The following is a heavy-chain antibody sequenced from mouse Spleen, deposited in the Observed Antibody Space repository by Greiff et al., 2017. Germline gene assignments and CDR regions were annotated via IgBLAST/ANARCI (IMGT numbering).Heavy chain of an antibody. CDR3: ARGSSLDFDY. V-gene: IGHV7-3*01. D-gene: IGHD1-1*01. CDR1: GFTFTDYY. J-gene: IGHJ2*01. Sequence: EVKLVESGGGLVQPGGSLSLSCAASGFTFTDYYMSWVRQPPGKALEWLGFIRNKANGYTTEYSASVKGRFTISRDNSQSILYLQMNALRAEDSATYYCARGSSLDFDYWGQGTTLTVSS. CDR2: IRNKANGYTT.